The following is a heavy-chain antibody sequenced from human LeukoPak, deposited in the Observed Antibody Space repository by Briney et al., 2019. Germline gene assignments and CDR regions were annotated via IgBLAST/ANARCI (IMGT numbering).Heavy chain of an antibody. CDR3: ARASSRYYDSSGWVKYSQH. D-gene: IGHD3-22*01. CDR2: IYYSGGT. J-gene: IGHJ1*01. CDR1: GWSFSGYY. V-gene: IGHV4-34*09. Sequence: SETLCLTCAAYGWSFSGYYLSWVRQPPGKGLECIWYIYYSGGTYYNPSPKSLLTISVDTSKNQYSLKLSSVTAADTAVYYCARASSRYYDSSGWVKYSQHWGQGTLVTVSS.